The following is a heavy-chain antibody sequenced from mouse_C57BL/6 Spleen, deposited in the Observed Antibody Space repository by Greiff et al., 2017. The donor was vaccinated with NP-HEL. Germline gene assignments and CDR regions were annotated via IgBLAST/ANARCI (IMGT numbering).Heavy chain of an antibody. Sequence: VQLQQSGAELVRPGASVTLSCKASGYTFTDYEMHWVKQTPVHGLEWIGAIDPETGGTAYNQKFKGKAIMTADKSSSTAYMELRSLTSEDSAVYYCTRRDYGSIFDYWGQGTTLTVSS. V-gene: IGHV1-15*01. D-gene: IGHD1-1*01. J-gene: IGHJ2*01. CDR3: TRRDYGSIFDY. CDR2: IDPETGGT. CDR1: GYTFTDYE.